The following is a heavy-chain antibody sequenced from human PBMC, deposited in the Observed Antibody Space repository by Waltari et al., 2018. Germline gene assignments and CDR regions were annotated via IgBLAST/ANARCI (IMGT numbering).Heavy chain of an antibody. Sequence: QVQLQQWGAGLLKPSETLSLTCAVYGGSFSGYYWRWIRQPPGKGLEWIGEINHSGSTNYNPSLKSRVTISVDTSKNQFSLKLSSVTAADTAVYYCACLKVRGVYYYGMDVWGQGTTVTVSS. CDR2: INHSGST. D-gene: IGHD3-10*01. J-gene: IGHJ6*02. CDR1: GGSFSGYY. V-gene: IGHV4-34*01. CDR3: ACLKVRGVYYYGMDV.